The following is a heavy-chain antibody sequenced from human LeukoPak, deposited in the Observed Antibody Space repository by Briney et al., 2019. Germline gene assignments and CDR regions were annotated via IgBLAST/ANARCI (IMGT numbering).Heavy chain of an antibody. J-gene: IGHJ4*02. V-gene: IGHV4-34*01. Sequence: SETLSLTCAVYGGSFSGYYWSWIRQPPGKGLEWIGEINHSGSTNYNPSLKSRVTISVDTSKNQFSLKLSSVTAADTAVYYCARGSRQWLVDYWRQGTLVTVSS. CDR3: ARGSRQWLVDY. CDR1: GGSFSGYY. CDR2: INHSGST. D-gene: IGHD6-19*01.